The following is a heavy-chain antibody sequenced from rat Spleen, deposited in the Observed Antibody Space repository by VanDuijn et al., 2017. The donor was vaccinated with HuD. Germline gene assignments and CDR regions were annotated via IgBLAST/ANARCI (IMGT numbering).Heavy chain of an antibody. CDR1: GFTFSNYG. CDR2: ISPSGGST. J-gene: IGHJ4*01. Sequence: EVQLVESGGGLVQPGRSLKLSCAASGFTFSNYGMHWIRQAPTKGLEWVASISPSGGSTYYRDSVKGRFTISRDNAKSTLYLQMDSRRSEDTATYYWAGGVDYYVMDAWGQGASVTVSS. V-gene: IGHV5-19*01. CDR3: AGGVDYYVMDA. D-gene: IGHD1-8*01.